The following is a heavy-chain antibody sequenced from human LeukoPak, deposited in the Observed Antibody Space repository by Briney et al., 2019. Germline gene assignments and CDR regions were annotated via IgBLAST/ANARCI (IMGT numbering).Heavy chain of an antibody. V-gene: IGHV3-23*01. CDR1: GFTFSSYA. Sequence: GGSLRLSCAASGFTFSSYAMSWVRQAPGKGLEWVSTISGSGGSTYYADSVKGRFTISRDNSKNTLYLQMNRLRAEDTAVYYCARGIEEWLYLYYWGQGALVTVAS. CDR2: ISGSGGST. CDR3: ARGIEEWLYLYY. J-gene: IGHJ4*02. D-gene: IGHD3-3*01.